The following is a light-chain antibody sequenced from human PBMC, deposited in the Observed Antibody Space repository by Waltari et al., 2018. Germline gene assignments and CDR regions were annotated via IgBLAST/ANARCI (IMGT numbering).Light chain of an antibody. J-gene: IGLJ1*01. V-gene: IGLV3-19*01. CDR3: NSRDSSGNHYV. CDR1: SHGSYY. CDR2: ANT. Sequence: SSELPQDPAVSVALGQTVRITCQGDSHGSYYASWYQQKPRTAPVVVIYANTNRPSGIPDRFSGSRSGNTASLTITGAQAEDEADYYCNSRDSSGNHYVFGTGTKVTVL.